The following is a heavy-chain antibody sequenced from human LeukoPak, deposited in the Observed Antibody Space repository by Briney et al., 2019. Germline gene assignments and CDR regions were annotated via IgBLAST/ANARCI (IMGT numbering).Heavy chain of an antibody. Sequence: GGSLRLSCAASGFTFNSYDMHWVRQATGQGLEWVSGIRTAGDTYYSDPVKGRFTISRESAKNSLYLQMNSLRVGDTAVYYCARVVRDASGWYHFDNWGQGMLVTVSS. CDR2: IRTAGDT. D-gene: IGHD6-19*01. CDR3: ARVVRDASGWYHFDN. V-gene: IGHV3-13*04. CDR1: GFTFNSYD. J-gene: IGHJ4*02.